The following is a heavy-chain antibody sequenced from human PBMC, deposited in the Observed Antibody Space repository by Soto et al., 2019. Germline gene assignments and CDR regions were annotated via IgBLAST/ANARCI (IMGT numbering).Heavy chain of an antibody. CDR2: ISTTSFTI. Sequence: GGSLRLSCVASGFSFSTYDMDWVRQAPGKAPEWIAHISTTSFTIYYADSVKGRFTISRDNVRNSLYLEMKSLRGEDTAVYYCARDRCFDGSCYSASDFWGQGIQVTVSS. D-gene: IGHD2-15*01. CDR3: ARDRCFDGSCYSASDF. CDR1: GFSFSTYD. V-gene: IGHV3-48*01. J-gene: IGHJ4*02.